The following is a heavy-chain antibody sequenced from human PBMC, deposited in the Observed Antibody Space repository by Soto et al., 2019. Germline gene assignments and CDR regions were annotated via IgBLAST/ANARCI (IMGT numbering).Heavy chain of an antibody. Sequence: GGSLRLSCAASGFTFSSYEMSWVRQAPGKGLEWVSYISSSGSTIYYADSVKGRFTISRDNAKNSLYLQMNSLRAEDTAVYYCARGVAAGVYYYYGMDVWGQGTTVTVSS. CDR1: GFTFSSYE. CDR2: ISSSGSTI. D-gene: IGHD6-13*01. J-gene: IGHJ6*02. CDR3: ARGVAAGVYYYYGMDV. V-gene: IGHV3-48*03.